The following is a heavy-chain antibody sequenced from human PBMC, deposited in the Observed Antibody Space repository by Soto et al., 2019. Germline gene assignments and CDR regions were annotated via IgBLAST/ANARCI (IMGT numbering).Heavy chain of an antibody. Sequence: SETLSLTCTVSGGSISSYYWSWIRQPPGKGLEWIGYIYYSGSTNYNPSLKSRVTISVDTSKIQFSLKLSSVTAADTAVYYCARYSSGWGSFLDYWGQGTLVTVSS. CDR3: ARYSSGWGSFLDY. CDR1: GGSISSYY. V-gene: IGHV4-59*08. J-gene: IGHJ4*02. D-gene: IGHD6-19*01. CDR2: IYYSGST.